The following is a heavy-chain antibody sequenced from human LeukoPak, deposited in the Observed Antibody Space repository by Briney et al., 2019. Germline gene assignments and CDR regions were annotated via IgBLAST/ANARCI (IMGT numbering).Heavy chain of an antibody. D-gene: IGHD6-19*01. Sequence: GGSLRLSCAASGFTFSSYAMHWVRQAPGKGLEWVAVISYDGSNKYYADSVKDRFTISRDNSKNTLYLQMNSLRVEDTAVYYCARDLLDTSGWYGFYFDFWGQGTLVTVSS. CDR2: ISYDGSNK. J-gene: IGHJ4*02. V-gene: IGHV3-30*04. CDR1: GFTFSSYA. CDR3: ARDLLDTSGWYGFYFDF.